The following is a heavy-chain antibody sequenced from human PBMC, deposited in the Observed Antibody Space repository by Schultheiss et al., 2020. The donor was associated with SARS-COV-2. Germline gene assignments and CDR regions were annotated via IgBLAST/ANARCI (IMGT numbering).Heavy chain of an antibody. CDR2: IYYSGST. CDR1: GGSISSGGYY. Sequence: SETLSLTCTVSGGSISSGGYYWSWIRQPPGKGLEWIGSIYYSGSTYYNPSLKSRVTISVDTSKNQFSLKLSSVTAADTAVYYCASEGLRFLENDYWGQGTLVTVSS. D-gene: IGHD3-3*01. CDR3: ASEGLRFLENDY. J-gene: IGHJ4*02. V-gene: IGHV4-39*01.